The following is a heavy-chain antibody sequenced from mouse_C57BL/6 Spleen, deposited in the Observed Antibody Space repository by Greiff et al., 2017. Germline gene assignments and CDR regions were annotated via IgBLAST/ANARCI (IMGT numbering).Heavy chain of an antibody. V-gene: IGHV1-80*01. Sequence: VKLVESGAELVKPGASVKISCKASGYAFSSYWMNWVKQRPGKGLEWIGQIYPGDGATNYNGKFKGKATLTADKSSSTAYMQLSSLTSEDSAVYFCARPYDYEAWFAYWGQGTLVTVSA. J-gene: IGHJ3*01. CDR3: ARPYDYEAWFAY. CDR1: GYAFSSYW. CDR2: IYPGDGAT. D-gene: IGHD2-4*01.